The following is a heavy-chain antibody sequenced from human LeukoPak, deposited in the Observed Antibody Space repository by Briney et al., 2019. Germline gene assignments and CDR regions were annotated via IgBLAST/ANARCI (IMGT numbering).Heavy chain of an antibody. CDR3: ARDGVSTVDFDY. Sequence: PGGSLRLSCAASGFSFNTYWMHWVRHAPGKGLVWVSRIDFDGTDTVYADSVKGRFTISRDNAKDTLFLQMNSLRAEDTAVYFCARDGVSTVDFDYWGQRTLVTASS. CDR1: GFSFNTYW. CDR2: IDFDGTDT. J-gene: IGHJ4*02. V-gene: IGHV3-74*01. D-gene: IGHD1-14*01.